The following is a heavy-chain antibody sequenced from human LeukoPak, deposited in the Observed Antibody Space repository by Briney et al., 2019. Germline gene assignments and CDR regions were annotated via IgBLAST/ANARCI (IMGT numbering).Heavy chain of an antibody. Sequence: GGSLRLSCAASGFSVSINYMSWVRQAPGKGLEWVSIIYNGGGRNYADSVEGRFTISRDNSKNMLYLQMNSVRAEDTAVYYCARNLFGCSESNCTSDDSWGQGTLVTVSS. CDR3: ARNLFGCSESNCTSDDS. D-gene: IGHD2-15*01. CDR1: GFSVSINY. V-gene: IGHV3-53*01. CDR2: IYNGGGR. J-gene: IGHJ4*02.